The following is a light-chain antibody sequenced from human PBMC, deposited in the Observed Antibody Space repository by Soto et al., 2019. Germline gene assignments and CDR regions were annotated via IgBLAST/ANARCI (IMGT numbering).Light chain of an antibody. Sequence: EIVLTQSPGTLSLSPGERATLTCRASQSVTNNYLAWFQQKPGQAPRLLMYGASSRATGIPDRFSGSGSGTDFTLTITRLEPEDFAVYYCQQYASSRTFGQGTKVDNK. CDR1: QSVTNNY. CDR2: GAS. V-gene: IGKV3-20*01. CDR3: QQYASSRT. J-gene: IGKJ1*01.